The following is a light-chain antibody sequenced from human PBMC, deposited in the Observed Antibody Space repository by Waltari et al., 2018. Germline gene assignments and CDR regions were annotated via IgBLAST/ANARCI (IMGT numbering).Light chain of an antibody. J-gene: IGKJ3*01. CDR2: AAS. V-gene: IGKV3-20*01. CDR3: QQYGSLPRT. CDR1: QSVSSNS. Sequence: CRASQSVSSNSFAWYQQKPGQPPRLLIYAASSSTTGVPDRCSSSSCGTDVTLTISRREPEDFAVYYCQQYGSLPRTFGPGTKVDVK.